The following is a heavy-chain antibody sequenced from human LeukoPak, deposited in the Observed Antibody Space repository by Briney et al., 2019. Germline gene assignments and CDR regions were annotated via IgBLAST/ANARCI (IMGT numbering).Heavy chain of an antibody. D-gene: IGHD6-13*01. Sequence: GGSLRLSCAASGFTVSSNYMSWVRQAPGRGLEWVSVIYSGGSTYYADSVKGRFTISRDNSKNTLYLQMNSLRAEDTAVYYCARDRVRYSSSFYYYGMDVWGQGTTVTVSS. CDR1: GFTVSSNY. V-gene: IGHV3-66*01. J-gene: IGHJ6*02. CDR3: ARDRVRYSSSFYYYGMDV. CDR2: IYSGGST.